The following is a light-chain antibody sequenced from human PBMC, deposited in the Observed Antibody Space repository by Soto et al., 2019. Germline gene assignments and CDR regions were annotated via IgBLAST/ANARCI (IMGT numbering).Light chain of an antibody. J-gene: IGKJ5*01. V-gene: IGKV4-1*01. Sequence: DIVMTQSPDSLAGSLGERATINCKSSQSVLYSSDNKNYLTWYQQKPGQPPKLLIYWASTRESGVPDRFSGSGSGTDFTLTISSLQAEDVAVYYCQQYYSIPITFGQGTRREI. CDR1: QSVLYSSDNKNY. CDR3: QQYYSIPIT. CDR2: WAS.